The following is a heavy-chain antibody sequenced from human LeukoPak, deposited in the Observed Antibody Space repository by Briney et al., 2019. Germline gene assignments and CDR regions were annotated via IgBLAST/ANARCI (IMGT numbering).Heavy chain of an antibody. CDR3: ASWENYYDSSGYYQFDY. CDR1: GYTFTSYG. CDR2: ISAYNGNT. D-gene: IGHD3-22*01. Sequence: ASVKVSCKASGYTFTSYGISWVRQAPGQGLEWMGWISAYNGNTNYAQKLQGRVTMTTDTSTSTAYMELSRLRSDDTAVYYCASWENYYDSSGYYQFDYWGQGTLVTVSS. V-gene: IGHV1-18*01. J-gene: IGHJ4*02.